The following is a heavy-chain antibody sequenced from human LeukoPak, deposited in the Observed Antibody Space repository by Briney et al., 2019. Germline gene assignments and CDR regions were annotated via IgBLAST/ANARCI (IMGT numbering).Heavy chain of an antibody. CDR1: GGSINIDY. Sequence: SETLSLTCTISGGSINIDYWSWIRQPAGKGLEWLGRIHSSGSTDYNPSLNSRLTVSLDTSQNHFSLRLRSVTAADTAVYYCARGPGPLQQERLEAFDIWGLGTVVTVSS. CDR2: IHSSGST. CDR3: ARGPGPLQQERLEAFDI. J-gene: IGHJ3*02. V-gene: IGHV4-4*07. D-gene: IGHD1-1*01.